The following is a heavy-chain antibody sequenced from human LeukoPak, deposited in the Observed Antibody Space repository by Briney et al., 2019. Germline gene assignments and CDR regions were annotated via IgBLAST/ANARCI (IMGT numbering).Heavy chain of an antibody. D-gene: IGHD4/OR15-4a*01. CDR3: VLVLVAGANGHDAFDI. CDR1: GFTFKNYG. Sequence: PGKSLRLSCAASGFTFKNYGMHWVRQAPGEGLEWVAVISFDGNTKHYIDSVKGRFTISRDNPKNTLLLQLSSLTAEDTAVYYCVLVLVAGANGHDAFDIWGQGTMVTVSS. J-gene: IGHJ3*02. CDR2: ISFDGNTK. V-gene: IGHV3-30*03.